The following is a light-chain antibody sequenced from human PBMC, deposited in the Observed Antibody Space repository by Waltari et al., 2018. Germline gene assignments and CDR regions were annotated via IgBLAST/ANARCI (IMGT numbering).Light chain of an antibody. J-gene: IGKJ2*01. CDR3: QQSYSTPYT. CDR2: AAS. V-gene: IGKV1-39*01. CDR1: QTVNTY. Sequence: DILLTQCPVFLSAFVGDRVNISCRPSQTVNTYLHWYQQKLGDAPNLLIYAASTLQSGVPPRFSGTGSGTVFTLTILSLQPEDFATYFCQQSYSTPYTFGPGT.